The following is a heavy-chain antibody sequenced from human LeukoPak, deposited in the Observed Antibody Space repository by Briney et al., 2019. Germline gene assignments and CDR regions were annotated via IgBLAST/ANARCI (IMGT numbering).Heavy chain of an antibody. Sequence: SETLSLTCTVSGGSISSYYWSWIRQPPGKGLEWIGYIYYSGTTNYNPSLKSRVTISVDTSKNQFSLKLGSVTAADTAVYYCARGVYIAAAQYAYWGQGTLVTVSS. CDR1: GGSISSYY. CDR2: IYYSGTT. D-gene: IGHD6-13*01. V-gene: IGHV4-59*01. J-gene: IGHJ4*02. CDR3: ARGVYIAAAQYAY.